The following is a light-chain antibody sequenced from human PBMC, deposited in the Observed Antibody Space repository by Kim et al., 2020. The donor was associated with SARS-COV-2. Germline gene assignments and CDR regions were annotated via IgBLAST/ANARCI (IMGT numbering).Light chain of an antibody. CDR3: QAWDSSTAV. V-gene: IGLV3-1*01. CDR2: QDS. J-gene: IGLJ3*02. Sequence: MSPGQTASITCSGDKLGDKYACWYQQKQGQSPVLVIYQDSMRPSGIPERFSGSNSGNTATLTISGTQAMDEADYYCQAWDSSTAVFGGGTQLTVL. CDR1: KLGDKY.